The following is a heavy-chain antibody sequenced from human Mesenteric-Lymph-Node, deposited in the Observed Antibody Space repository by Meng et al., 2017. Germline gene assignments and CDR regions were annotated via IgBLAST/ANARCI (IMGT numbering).Heavy chain of an antibody. V-gene: IGHV3-7*01. Sequence: GESLKISCAASGFTFNSYGMSWVRQAPGKGLEWVANIKQDGSEKYYVDSVKGGFTISRDNAKNSLYLQMNSLRAEDTAVYYCARGTALYGSGSYYTDNFDYWGQGTLVTVSS. CDR3: ARGTALYGSGSYYTDNFDY. CDR2: IKQDGSEK. D-gene: IGHD3-10*01. CDR1: GFTFNSYG. J-gene: IGHJ4*02.